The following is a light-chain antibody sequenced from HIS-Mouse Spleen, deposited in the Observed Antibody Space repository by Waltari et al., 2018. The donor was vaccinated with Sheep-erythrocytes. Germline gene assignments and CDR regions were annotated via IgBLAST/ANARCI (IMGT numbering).Light chain of an antibody. CDR1: SSAVGGYNY. J-gene: IGLJ1*01. V-gene: IGLV2-11*01. CDR2: DVS. CDR3: CSHAGSYNHV. Sequence: QSALTQPRSVSGSPGQSVTIACTGTSSAVGGYNYFPCYQQHPGKAPKLMIYDVSKRPSGVPDRFSGSKSGNTASLTISGLQAEDEADYYCCSHAGSYNHVFATGTKVTVL.